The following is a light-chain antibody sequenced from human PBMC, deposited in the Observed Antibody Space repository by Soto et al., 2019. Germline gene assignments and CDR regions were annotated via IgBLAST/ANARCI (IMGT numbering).Light chain of an antibody. CDR3: QQRSNWIT. Sequence: EIVLTQSPATLSLSPGERATLSSRASHSVSTYLGWYQQNPGQAPRLLIYDASNRATGIPARFSGSGSGTDFTLTISSLEPEDFAVYYCQQRSNWITFGQGTRLEIK. CDR2: DAS. CDR1: HSVSTY. V-gene: IGKV3-11*01. J-gene: IGKJ5*01.